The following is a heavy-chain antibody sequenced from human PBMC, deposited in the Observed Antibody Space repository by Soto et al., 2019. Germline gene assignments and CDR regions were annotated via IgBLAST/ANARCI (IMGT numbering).Heavy chain of an antibody. CDR1: GFTFSTSI. V-gene: IGHV3-21*06. CDR3: TTALGRGPTTT. CDR2: ITSSSSHM. Sequence: EEQLVESGGGLVKPGWSLRLSCAASGFTFSTSIMNWVRQAPGTGLEWVSSITSSSSHMFYADSVKGRFTISRDNARNSLYLQMNSLRAADTAIYYCTTALGRGPTTTWGQGTLVTVSS. J-gene: IGHJ4*02. D-gene: IGHD5-12*01.